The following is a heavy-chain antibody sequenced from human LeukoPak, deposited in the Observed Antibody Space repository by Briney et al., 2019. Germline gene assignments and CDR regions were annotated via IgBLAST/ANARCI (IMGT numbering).Heavy chain of an antibody. Sequence: PGRSLRLSCAASGFTSSSYGMHWVRQAPGKGLEWVAVISYDGSNKYYADSVKGRFTISRDNSKNTLYLQMNSLRAEDTAVYYCAKDLEGGWYQGYYYYGMDVWGQGTTVTVSS. V-gene: IGHV3-30*18. CDR3: AKDLEGGWYQGYYYYGMDV. D-gene: IGHD6-19*01. CDR1: GFTSSSYG. J-gene: IGHJ6*02. CDR2: ISYDGSNK.